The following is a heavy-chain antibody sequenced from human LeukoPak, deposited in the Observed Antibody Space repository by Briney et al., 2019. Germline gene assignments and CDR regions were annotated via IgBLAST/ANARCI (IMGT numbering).Heavy chain of an antibody. Sequence: PSETLSLTCTVSGGSISSSSSYRGWIRQPPGKGLEWIGNIYYSGSTYYNPSLKSRVTISVDTSKNQFSLKLSSVTAADTAVYYCARRAAAGHFNYWGQGTLVTVSS. CDR1: GGSISSSSSY. J-gene: IGHJ4*02. V-gene: IGHV4-39*01. D-gene: IGHD6-13*01. CDR3: ARRAAAGHFNY. CDR2: IYYSGST.